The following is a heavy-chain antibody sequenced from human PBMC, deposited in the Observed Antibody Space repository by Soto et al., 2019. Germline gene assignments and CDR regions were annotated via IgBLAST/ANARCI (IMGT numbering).Heavy chain of an antibody. CDR2: IYPGDSNI. J-gene: IGHJ5*02. Sequence: EVQLVQSGAEVKKAGESLKISCKASGYSFSDYWLGWVRLLPGKGLELMGIIYPGDSNIRYSPSFQGQVTISADKSINTAYPQWSALEASDTGVYYCARLYGVGSPGGFTPWGQGTRVTVS. CDR1: GYSFSDYW. D-gene: IGHD3-3*01. CDR3: ARLYGVGSPGGFTP. V-gene: IGHV5-51*01.